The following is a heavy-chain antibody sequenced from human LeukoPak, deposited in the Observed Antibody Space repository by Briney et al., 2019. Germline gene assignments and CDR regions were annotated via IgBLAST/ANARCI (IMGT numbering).Heavy chain of an antibody. J-gene: IGHJ4*02. V-gene: IGHV5-51*01. CDR3: ARRQGCSSTSCPPDY. Sequence: GESLKIFCRGSGYSFTTYWIGCVRQMPGRDLEWMVIIYPGDSDTRYTPSFQGQVTMSADKSINTAYLQWSSLKASDTAMYYCARRQGCSSTSCPPDYWGQGTLVTVSP. CDR2: IYPGDSDT. D-gene: IGHD2-2*01. CDR1: GYSFTTYW.